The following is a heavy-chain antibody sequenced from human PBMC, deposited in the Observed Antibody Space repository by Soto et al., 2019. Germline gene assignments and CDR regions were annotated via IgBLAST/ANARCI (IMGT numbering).Heavy chain of an antibody. Sequence: PGESLKISCKGSGYSFTSYWIGWVLQMPGKGLEWMGIIYPGDSDTRYSPSFQGQVTISADKSISTAYLQWSSLKASDTAMYYCARRAAYGSYGMDVWGQGTTVTVSS. V-gene: IGHV5-51*01. CDR3: ARRAAYGSYGMDV. D-gene: IGHD3-10*01. CDR1: GYSFTSYW. J-gene: IGHJ6*02. CDR2: IYPGDSDT.